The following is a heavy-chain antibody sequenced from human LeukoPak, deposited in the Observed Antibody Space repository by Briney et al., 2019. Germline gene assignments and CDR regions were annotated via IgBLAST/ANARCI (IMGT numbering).Heavy chain of an antibody. CDR2: ISSSGSTI. V-gene: IGHV3-48*03. CDR3: VRAGAMTRIDGFDP. D-gene: IGHD1/OR15-1a*01. J-gene: IGHJ5*02. Sequence: PGGSLRLSCAASGFTFSNYEMNWVRLAPGKGLEWVSDISSSGSTIYYADSVKGRFTISRDNAKNSLYLQMNSLRAGDTAVYYCVRAGAMTRIDGFDPWGQGTLVTVSS. CDR1: GFTFSNYE.